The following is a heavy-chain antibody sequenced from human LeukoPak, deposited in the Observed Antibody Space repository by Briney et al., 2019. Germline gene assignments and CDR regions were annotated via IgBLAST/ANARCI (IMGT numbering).Heavy chain of an antibody. CDR2: IKQDGSEK. V-gene: IGHV3-7*03. CDR3: ARDACSSTSCYAGYYYGMDV. Sequence: GGSLRLSCAASGFTFSSYWMSWVRQAPGKGLEWVANIKQDGSEKYYVDSVKGRFTISRDNAKNSLYLQMNSLRAEDTAAYYCARDACSSTSCYAGYYYGMDVWGQGTTVTVSS. D-gene: IGHD2-2*01. CDR1: GFTFSSYW. J-gene: IGHJ6*02.